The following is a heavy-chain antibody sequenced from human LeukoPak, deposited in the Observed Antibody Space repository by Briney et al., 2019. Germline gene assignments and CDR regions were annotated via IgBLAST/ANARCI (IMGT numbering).Heavy chain of an antibody. CDR3: ARDHQPGSGYMVRYYYYMDV. D-gene: IGHD3-3*01. CDR2: INPNSGGT. J-gene: IGHJ6*03. Sequence: ASVKVSCKASGYTFTGYYMHWVRQAPGQGLEWMGWINPNSGGTNYAQKFQGRVTMTRDTSISTAYMELSRLRSDDTAVYYCARDHQPGSGYMVRYYYYMDVWGKGTTVTVSS. V-gene: IGHV1-2*02. CDR1: GYTFTGYY.